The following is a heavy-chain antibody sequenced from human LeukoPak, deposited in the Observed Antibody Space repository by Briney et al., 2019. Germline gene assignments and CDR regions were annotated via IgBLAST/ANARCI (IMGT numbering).Heavy chain of an antibody. CDR3: AKDREGAVGATDY. J-gene: IGHJ4*02. D-gene: IGHD1-26*01. CDR2: ISYDGSNK. V-gene: IGHV3-30*18. Sequence: GGSLRLSCAASGFTFSSYGMHWVRQAPGKGLEWVAVISYDGSNKYYADSVKGRFTISRDNSKNTLYLQMNSLRAKDTAVYYCAKDREGAVGATDYWGQGTLVTVSS. CDR1: GFTFSSYG.